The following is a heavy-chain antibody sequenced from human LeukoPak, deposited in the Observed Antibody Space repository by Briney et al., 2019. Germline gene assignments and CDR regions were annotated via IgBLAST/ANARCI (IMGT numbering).Heavy chain of an antibody. D-gene: IGHD6-6*01. CDR3: ARGNGSSGDY. V-gene: IGHV1-8*03. J-gene: IGHJ4*02. Sequence: ASVKVSCNASGYTFTSYDINWVRQATGQGLEWMGWMNPNSGNTGYVQKFQGRVTITRNTSISTAYMELSSLRSEDTAVYYCARGNGSSGDYWGQGTLVTVSS. CDR1: GYTFTSYD. CDR2: MNPNSGNT.